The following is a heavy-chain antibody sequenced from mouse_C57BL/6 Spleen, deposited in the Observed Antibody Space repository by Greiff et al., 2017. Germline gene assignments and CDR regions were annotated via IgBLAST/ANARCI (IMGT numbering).Heavy chain of an antibody. Sequence: EVQLVESGGGLVQPGGSLKLSCAASGFTFSDYYMYWVRQTPEKRLEWVAYISNGGGSTYYPDHVKGRFTISRDNAKNTLYLQMSRLKSEDTAMYYCARQGSSSYAMDYWGQGTSVPVSS. J-gene: IGHJ4*01. CDR2: ISNGGGST. CDR3: ARQGSSSYAMDY. V-gene: IGHV5-12*01. CDR1: GFTFSDYY. D-gene: IGHD1-1*01.